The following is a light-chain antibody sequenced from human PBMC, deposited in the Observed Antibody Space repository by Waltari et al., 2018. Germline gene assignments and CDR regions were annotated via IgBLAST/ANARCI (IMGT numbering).Light chain of an antibody. V-gene: IGLV2-11*01. CDR1: SSEVVGYNY. CDR3: CSYAGSYTLEV. J-gene: IGLJ3*02. Sequence: QSALTQPRSVSGSPGQPVTIPCTGTSSEVVGYNYVSWYQQHPGKAPKLVIYDVSKRPSGVPDRFSGSKSANTASLTISGLQAEDEADYYCCSYAGSYTLEVFGGGTKLTVL. CDR2: DVS.